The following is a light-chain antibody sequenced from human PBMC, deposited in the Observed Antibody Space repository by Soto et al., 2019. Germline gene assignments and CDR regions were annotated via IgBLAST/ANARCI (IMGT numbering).Light chain of an antibody. Sequence: TLSLSPGERSTLSCRASQSVSNNYLAWYQQKPGQAPRLLIYGASNRATGIPDRFSGSGSGTDFTLTISRLEPEDFAVYYCQQYGSSGTFGQGTKVDIK. J-gene: IGKJ1*01. V-gene: IGKV3-20*01. CDR1: QSVSNNY. CDR2: GAS. CDR3: QQYGSSGT.